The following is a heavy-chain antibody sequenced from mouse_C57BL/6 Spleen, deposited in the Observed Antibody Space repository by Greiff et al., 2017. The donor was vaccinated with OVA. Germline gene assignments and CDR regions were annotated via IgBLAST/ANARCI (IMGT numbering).Heavy chain of an antibody. V-gene: IGHV2-4*01. CDR2: IWSGGST. Sequence: VQGVESGPGLVQPSQSLSITCTVSGFSLTSYGVHWVRQPPGKGLEWLGVIWSGGSTDYNAAFISRLSISKDNSKSQVFFKMNSLQADDTAIYYCAKTGGNWYFDVWGTGTTVTVSS. CDR3: AKTGGNWYFDV. J-gene: IGHJ1*03. CDR1: GFSLTSYG.